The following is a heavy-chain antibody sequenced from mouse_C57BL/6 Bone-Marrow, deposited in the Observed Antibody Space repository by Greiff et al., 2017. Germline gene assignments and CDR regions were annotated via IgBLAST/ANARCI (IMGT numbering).Heavy chain of an antibody. CDR3: ARGLYAMDY. CDR1: GYTFTSYW. CDR2: IYPSDSET. J-gene: IGHJ4*01. Sequence: VQLQQPGAELVRPGSSVKLSCKASGYTFTSYWMDWVKQRPGQGLEWIGNIYPSDSETHYNQKFKDKATLTVDKSSSTAYMLLSSLTSEDSAVYYCARGLYAMDYWGQGTSVTVSS. V-gene: IGHV1-61*01.